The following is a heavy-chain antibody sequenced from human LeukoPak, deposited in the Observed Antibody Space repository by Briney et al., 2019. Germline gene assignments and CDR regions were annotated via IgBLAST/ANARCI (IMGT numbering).Heavy chain of an antibody. J-gene: IGHJ4*02. Sequence: ASVKVSCKASGYTFTSYGISWVRQAPGQGLEWMGWISAYNGNTNYAQKLQGRVTMTTDTSTSTAYMELRSLRSDDTAVYYCARGPRYCSSTSCYVCIVWVQGTLVTVSS. CDR3: ARGPRYCSSTSCYVCIV. CDR1: GYTFTSYG. V-gene: IGHV1-18*04. CDR2: ISAYNGNT. D-gene: IGHD2-2*01.